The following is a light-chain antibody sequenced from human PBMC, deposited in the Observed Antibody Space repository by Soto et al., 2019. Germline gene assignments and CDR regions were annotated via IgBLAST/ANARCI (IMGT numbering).Light chain of an antibody. CDR2: QVS. CDR1: SSDVAGYNY. Sequence: QSALTQPASVSGSPGQSSTISCTGTSSDVAGYNYVSWYQQHPGKAPKLMIYQVSNRPSGVSNRFSGSKSGNTASLTISGLQDEDEADYYCSSYTSSSTRVFGGGTLLTVL. J-gene: IGLJ3*02. CDR3: SSYTSSSTRV. V-gene: IGLV2-14*01.